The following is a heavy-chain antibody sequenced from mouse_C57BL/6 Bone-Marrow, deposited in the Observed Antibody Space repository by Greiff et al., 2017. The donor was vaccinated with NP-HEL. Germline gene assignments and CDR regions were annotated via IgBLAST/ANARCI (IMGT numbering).Heavy chain of an antibody. D-gene: IGHD1-1*01. J-gene: IGHJ2*01. CDR2: IDPNSGGT. V-gene: IGHV1-72*01. Sequence: VKLVESGAELVKPGASVKLSCKASGYTFTSYWMHWVKQRPGRGLEWIGRIDPNSGGTKYNEKFKSKATLTVDKPSSTAYMQLSSLTSEDSAVYYCARLIYYGSSYGYFDYWGQGTTLTVSS. CDR1: GYTFTSYW. CDR3: ARLIYYGSSYGYFDY.